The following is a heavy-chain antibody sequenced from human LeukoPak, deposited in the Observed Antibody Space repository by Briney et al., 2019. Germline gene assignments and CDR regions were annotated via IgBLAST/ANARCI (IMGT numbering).Heavy chain of an antibody. CDR2: ISGSGGST. Sequence: GGSLRLSCAASGFTFSSYAMSWVRQAPGKGLEWVSAISGSGGSTYYADSVKGRFTISRDNAKKSLYLQMSSLRAEDTAVYYGARAGLFELIRFLELLYLDYWGQGILVTVSS. V-gene: IGHV3-23*01. D-gene: IGHD3-3*01. CDR3: ARAGLFELIRFLELLYLDY. J-gene: IGHJ4*02. CDR1: GFTFSSYA.